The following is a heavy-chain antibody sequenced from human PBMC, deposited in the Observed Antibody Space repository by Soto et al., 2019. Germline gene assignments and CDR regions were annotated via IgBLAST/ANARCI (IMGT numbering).Heavy chain of an antibody. V-gene: IGHV1-18*04. CDR1: CYTFTSYG. CDR2: ISAYNGNT. CDR3: ARDIVGASFDY. Sequence: SVXVSCRASCYTFTSYGISWVRQAPGQGLEWMGWISAYNGNTNYAQKLQGRVTMTTDTSTSTAYMELRSLRSDDTAVYYCARDIVGASFDYWGQGTLVTVSS. D-gene: IGHD1-26*01. J-gene: IGHJ4*02.